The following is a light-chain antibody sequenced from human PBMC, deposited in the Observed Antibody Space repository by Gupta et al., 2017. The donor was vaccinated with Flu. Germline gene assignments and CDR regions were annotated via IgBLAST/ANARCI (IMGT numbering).Light chain of an antibody. V-gene: IGKV2-28*01. CDR2: LGS. Sequence: DIVMTQSPLSLPVTPGEPASISCRSSQSLLHSNGYNYLDWYLQKPGQSPQLLIYLGSNRASGVPDRFSGSGSGTEVTLKISRVEAEDVGVYYCMQALQTPHFGGGTKVEIK. CDR3: MQALQTPH. CDR1: QSLLHSNGYNY. J-gene: IGKJ4*01.